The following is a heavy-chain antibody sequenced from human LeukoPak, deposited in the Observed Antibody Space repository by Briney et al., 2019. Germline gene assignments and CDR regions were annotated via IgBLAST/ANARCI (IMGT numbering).Heavy chain of an antibody. CDR1: GGSISSYY. D-gene: IGHD2-2*03. CDR3: ARDALDIVVVPAAHYYYYYMDV. CDR2: IYYSGST. Sequence: PSETLSLTCTVSGGSISSYYWSWIRQPPGKGLEWIGYIYYSGSTNYNPSLKSRVTISVDTSKNQFSLKLSSVTAADTAVYYCARDALDIVVVPAAHYYYYYMDVWGKGTTVTISS. V-gene: IGHV4-59*01. J-gene: IGHJ6*03.